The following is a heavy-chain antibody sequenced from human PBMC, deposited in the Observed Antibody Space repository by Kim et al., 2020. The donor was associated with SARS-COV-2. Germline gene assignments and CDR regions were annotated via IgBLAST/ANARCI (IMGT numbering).Heavy chain of an antibody. CDR2: KT. D-gene: IGHD2-8*01. V-gene: IGHV1-18*01. CDR3: ARGYASNFDY. Sequence: KTNYATKYQGRVTMTTDTSTSTAYMELRSLRSDDTAVYFCARGYASNFDYWGQGTLVTVSS. J-gene: IGHJ4*02.